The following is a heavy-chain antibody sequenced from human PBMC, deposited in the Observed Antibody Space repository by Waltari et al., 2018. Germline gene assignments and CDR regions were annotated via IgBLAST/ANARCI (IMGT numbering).Heavy chain of an antibody. D-gene: IGHD4-4*01. J-gene: IGHJ3*02. Sequence: QVQLQESGPGLVKPSQTLSLTCTVSGGSISSGGYSWSWLRQHPGKGLEWIGYIYYSGSTYYNPSLKSRVTISVDTSKNQFSLKLSSVTAADTAVYYCARQTTVTVDDAFDIWGQGTMVTVSS. V-gene: IGHV4-31*03. CDR2: IYYSGST. CDR3: ARQTTVTVDDAFDI. CDR1: GGSISSGGYS.